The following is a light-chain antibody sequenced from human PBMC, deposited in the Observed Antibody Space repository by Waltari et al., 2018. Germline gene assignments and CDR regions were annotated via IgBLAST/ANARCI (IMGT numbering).Light chain of an antibody. Sequence: QSVLTQPPSVSGAPGQRVTISCTGSSSNIGAGYDVHWYQQLPGTAPKLLIYGNRNPPSGVPYRCSGSKSGTSASLAIAGLQAEDEADYYCQSRDVFGTGTKVTVL. J-gene: IGLJ1*01. CDR2: GNR. CDR3: QSRDV. V-gene: IGLV1-40*01. CDR1: SSNIGAGYD.